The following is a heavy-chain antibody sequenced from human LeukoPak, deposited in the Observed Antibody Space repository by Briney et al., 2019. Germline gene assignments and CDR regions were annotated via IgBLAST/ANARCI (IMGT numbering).Heavy chain of an antibody. CDR2: IYYSGST. Sequence: SETLSLTCTVSGGSVSSGSYYWSWIRQPPGKGLEWIGYIYYSGSTNYNPSLKSRVTISVDTSKNQFSLKLSSVTAADTAVYYCASYRPRRMGDWLDPWGQGTLVTVSS. J-gene: IGHJ5*02. D-gene: IGHD3-16*01. CDR3: ASYRPRRMGDWLDP. V-gene: IGHV4-61*01. CDR1: GGSVSSGSYY.